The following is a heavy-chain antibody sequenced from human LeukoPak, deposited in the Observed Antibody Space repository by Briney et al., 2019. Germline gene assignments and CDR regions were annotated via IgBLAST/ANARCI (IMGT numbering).Heavy chain of an antibody. CDR1: GFTFSSYS. CDR2: ISSSSSYI. J-gene: IGHJ4*02. CDR3: AKAITGTTPPFDC. V-gene: IGHV3-21*04. Sequence: PGGSLRLSCAASGFTFSSYSMNWVRQAPGKGLEWVSSISSSSSYIYYADSVKGRFTISRDNAKNSLYLQMNSLRAEDTALYYCAKAITGTTPPFDCWGQGTLVTVSS. D-gene: IGHD1-20*01.